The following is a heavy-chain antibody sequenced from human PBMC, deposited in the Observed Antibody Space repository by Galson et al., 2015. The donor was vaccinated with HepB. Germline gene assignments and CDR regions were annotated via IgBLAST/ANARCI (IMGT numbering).Heavy chain of an antibody. CDR3: ASEAPIGYCSSTSCYPNWFDP. Sequence: GLEWVSYISSSSSTIYYADSVKGRFTISRDNAKNSLYLQMNSLRDEDTAVYYCASEAPIGYCSSTSCYPNWFDPWGQGTLVTVSS. J-gene: IGHJ5*02. D-gene: IGHD2-2*01. V-gene: IGHV3-48*02. CDR2: ISSSSSTI.